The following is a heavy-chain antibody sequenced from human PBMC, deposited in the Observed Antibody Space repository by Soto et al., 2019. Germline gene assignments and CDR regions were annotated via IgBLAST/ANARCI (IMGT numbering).Heavy chain of an antibody. CDR3: ARVSQRGFSLYSYYGMDV. J-gene: IGHJ6*02. CDR1: GHTFTSYA. V-gene: IGHV1-3*01. D-gene: IGHD3-10*01. CDR2: INAGNGNT. Sequence: ASVKVSCKASGHTFTSYAMHWVRQAPGQRLEWMGWINAGNGNTKYSQKFQGRVTITRDTSASTAYMELSSLRSEDTAVYYCARVSQRGFSLYSYYGMDVWGQGTRVTVS.